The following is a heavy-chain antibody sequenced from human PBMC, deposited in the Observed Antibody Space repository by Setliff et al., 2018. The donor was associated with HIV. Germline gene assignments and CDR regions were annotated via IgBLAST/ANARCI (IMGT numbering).Heavy chain of an antibody. CDR2: IIPILGEA. Sequence: GASVKVSCKASGDTFSRYAISWVRQAPGQGLEWMGGIIPILGEAKYAQKFQGTVTITADKSTSTVYMELSSLKSEDTAVYYCASAYDYYMDVWGKGTTVTVS. CDR1: GDTFSRYA. J-gene: IGHJ6*03. V-gene: IGHV1-69*10. CDR3: ASAYDYYMDV.